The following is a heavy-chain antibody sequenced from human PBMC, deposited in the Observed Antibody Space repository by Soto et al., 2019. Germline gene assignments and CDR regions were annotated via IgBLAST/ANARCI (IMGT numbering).Heavy chain of an antibody. CDR1: GGSISSSNW. V-gene: IGHV4-4*02. J-gene: IGHJ6*02. CDR2: IYHSGST. CDR3: ARSPDSSGYYPRWYYYGMDV. Sequence: QVQLQESGPGLVKPSGTLSLTCAVSGGSISSSNWWNWVRQPPGKGLEWIGEIYHSGSTNYNPSLKSRVTISVDKSKNQFSLKLSSVTAADTAVYYCARSPDSSGYYPRWYYYGMDVWGQGTTVTVSS. D-gene: IGHD3-22*01.